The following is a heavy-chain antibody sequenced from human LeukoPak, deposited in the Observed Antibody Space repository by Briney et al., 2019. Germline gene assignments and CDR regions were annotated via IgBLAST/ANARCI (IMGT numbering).Heavy chain of an antibody. CDR1: GYTFTGYY. Sequence: ASVKVSCKASGYTFTGYYMHWVRQAPGQGLEWMGWINPNSGGTNYAQKFQGRVTMTRDTSISTAYMELSRLRSDDTAVYYCARDDDIVATIDFYYWGQGTLVTVSS. D-gene: IGHD5-12*01. CDR2: INPNSGGT. CDR3: ARDDDIVATIDFYY. J-gene: IGHJ4*02. V-gene: IGHV1-2*02.